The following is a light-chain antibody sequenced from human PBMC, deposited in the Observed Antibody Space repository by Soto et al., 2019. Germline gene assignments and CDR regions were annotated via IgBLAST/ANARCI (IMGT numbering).Light chain of an antibody. CDR2: DAS. J-gene: IGKJ1*01. CDR1: QSVSIN. CDR3: RQYNSYSWT. Sequence: MTQSPGTLSVSPGERATLSCRASQSVSINLAWYQQKPGKAPKLLIYDASTLESGVPSRFRGSGSGTEFTLTISSLQPDDFATYFCRQYNSYSWTFGRGTKVEIK. V-gene: IGKV1-5*01.